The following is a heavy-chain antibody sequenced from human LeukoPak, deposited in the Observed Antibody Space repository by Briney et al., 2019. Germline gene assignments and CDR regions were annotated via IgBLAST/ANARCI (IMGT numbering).Heavy chain of an antibody. J-gene: IGHJ4*02. CDR2: ISGSGGST. D-gene: IGHD6-13*01. Sequence: GGSLRLSCAASGFTFRSYAMSWVRQAPGEGLQWVSAISGSGGSTYYADSVKGRFTISRDNAKNSLYLQMNSLRAEDTAVYYCAREDGYSSSWYSDYWGQGTLVTVSS. CDR3: AREDGYSSSWYSDY. V-gene: IGHV3-23*01. CDR1: GFTFRSYA.